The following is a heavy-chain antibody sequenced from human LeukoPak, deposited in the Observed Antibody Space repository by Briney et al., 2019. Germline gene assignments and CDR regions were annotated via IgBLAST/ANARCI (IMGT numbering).Heavy chain of an antibody. CDR3: ATAPPNENSASYDY. CDR2: FDPEDGET. J-gene: IGHJ4*02. V-gene: IGHV1-24*01. Sequence: ASAKVSCKVSGYTLTELSMHWVRQAPGKGLEWMGGFDPEDGETIYAQKFQGRVTMTEDTSTDTAYMDLSSLRSEDTAVYYCATAPPNENSASYDYWGQGTLVIVSS. D-gene: IGHD3-22*01. CDR1: GYTLTELS.